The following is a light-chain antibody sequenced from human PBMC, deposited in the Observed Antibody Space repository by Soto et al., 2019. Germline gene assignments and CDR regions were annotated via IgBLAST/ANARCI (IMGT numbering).Light chain of an antibody. CDR3: QQTYTTPEIT. CDR1: QSIGSW. Sequence: IQITPSPATLSAAWSDRITLTCRASQSIGSWLAWYQQKPGKAPKLLIYKASSLESGVPSRFSGSGSGTDFTLTISSLQPEDFATYYCQQTYTTPEITFGQGRLL. V-gene: IGKV1-5*03. J-gene: IGKJ5*01. CDR2: KAS.